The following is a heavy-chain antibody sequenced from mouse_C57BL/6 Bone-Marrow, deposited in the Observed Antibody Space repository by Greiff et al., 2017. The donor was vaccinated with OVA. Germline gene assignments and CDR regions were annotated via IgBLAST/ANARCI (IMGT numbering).Heavy chain of an antibody. J-gene: IGHJ2*01. V-gene: IGHV14-4*01. CDR1: GFNIKDDY. CDR2: IDPENGDT. CDR3: TGGITTVNY. D-gene: IGHD1-1*01. Sequence: EVQLQQSGAELVRPGASVKLSCTASGFNIKDDYMHWVKQRPEQGLEWIGWIDPENGDTEYASKFQGKATITAETSSNTAYLQLSSLTSEDTAVYYCTGGITTVNYWGQGTTLTVSS.